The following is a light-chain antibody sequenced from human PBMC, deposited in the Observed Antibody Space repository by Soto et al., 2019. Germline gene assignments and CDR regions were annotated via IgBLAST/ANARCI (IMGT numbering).Light chain of an antibody. V-gene: IGKV1-39*01. CDR1: QTISKY. CDR3: QQSNSIPPWT. CDR2: GAS. Sequence: EIQMTQSPSSLSASVGDRVTITCRASQTISKYLNWYQHKPGKGPKLLIYGASTLQSGVPSRFSGSGSGTDFTLTISSLQPEDVATYYCQQSNSIPPWTFGQGTKVDIK. J-gene: IGKJ1*01.